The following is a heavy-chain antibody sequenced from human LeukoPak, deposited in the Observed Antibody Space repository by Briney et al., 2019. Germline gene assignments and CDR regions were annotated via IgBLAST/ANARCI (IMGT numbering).Heavy chain of an antibody. Sequence: GESLKISCKGSGYSFTNYWIGWVRQMPGKGLEWMGIIYPGDSETRYSPSFQGQVTISADKSISTAYLQWSSLKASDTAMYYCARARTIAAPGSSHDTFHIWGQGTMVTASS. CDR2: IYPGDSET. V-gene: IGHV5-51*01. CDR3: ARARTIAAPGSSHDTFHI. CDR1: GYSFTNYW. J-gene: IGHJ3*02. D-gene: IGHD6-13*01.